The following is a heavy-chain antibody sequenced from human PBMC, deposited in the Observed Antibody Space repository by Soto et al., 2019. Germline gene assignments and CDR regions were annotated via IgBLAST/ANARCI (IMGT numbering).Heavy chain of an antibody. Sequence: EVQLVESGGGLVQPGGSLRLSCAASGFTFSSYSMNWVRQAPGKGLEWVSYISSSSSTIYYADSVKGRFTISRDNAKNSLYLQMNSLRAEDTAVYSCAKGRGSLDYWGQGTLVTVSS. V-gene: IGHV3-48*01. CDR3: AKGRGSLDY. J-gene: IGHJ4*02. D-gene: IGHD6-13*01. CDR2: ISSSSSTI. CDR1: GFTFSSYS.